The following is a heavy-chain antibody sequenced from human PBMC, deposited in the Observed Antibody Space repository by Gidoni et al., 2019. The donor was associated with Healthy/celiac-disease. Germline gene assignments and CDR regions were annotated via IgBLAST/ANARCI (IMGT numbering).Heavy chain of an antibody. CDR1: GGSISSYY. V-gene: IGHV4-59*01. CDR3: ARNGAYSSPFYYYYYGMDV. CDR2: IYYSGST. D-gene: IGHD6-13*01. Sequence: QVQLQESGPGLVKPSETLSLTCTVSGGSISSYYWSWIRQPPGKGLEWIGYIYYSGSTNYNPSLKSRVTISVDTSKNQFSLKLSSVTAADTAVYYCARNGAYSSPFYYYYYGMDVWGQGTTVTVSS. J-gene: IGHJ6*02.